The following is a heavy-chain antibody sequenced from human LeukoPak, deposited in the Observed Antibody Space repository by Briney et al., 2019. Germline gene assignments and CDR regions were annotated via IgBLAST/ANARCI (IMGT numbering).Heavy chain of an antibody. D-gene: IGHD3-22*01. V-gene: IGHV4-61*02. CDR3: ARGGDYDSSGYYYYYYYYMDV. CDR2: IYTSGST. Sequence: SETLSLTCTVSGGSISSGSYYWSWIRQPAGKGLEWIGRIYTSGSTNYNPSLKSRVTISVDTSKNQFSLKLSSVTAADTAVYYCARGGDYDSSGYYYYYYYYMDVWGKGTTVTVSS. CDR1: GGSISSGSYY. J-gene: IGHJ6*03.